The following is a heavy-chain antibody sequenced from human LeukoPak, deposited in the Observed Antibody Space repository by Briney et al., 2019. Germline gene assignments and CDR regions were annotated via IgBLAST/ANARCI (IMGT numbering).Heavy chain of an antibody. CDR2: IKQDGSEK. V-gene: IGHV3-7*04. CDR3: ARGSSGWYFDAFDI. Sequence: GGSLRLSCAASGFTFSSYWMSWVRQAPGKGLEWVANIKQDGSEKYYVDSVKGRFTISRDNAKNSLYLQMNSLRAEDTAVYYCARGSSGWYFDAFDIWGQGTMVTVSS. CDR1: GFTFSSYW. J-gene: IGHJ3*02. D-gene: IGHD6-19*01.